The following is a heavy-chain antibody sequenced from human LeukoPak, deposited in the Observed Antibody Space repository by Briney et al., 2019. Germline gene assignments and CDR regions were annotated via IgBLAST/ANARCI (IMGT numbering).Heavy chain of an antibody. CDR2: IKQDGSEK. CDR3: AREIVVVASSRVDYYYGMDV. J-gene: IGHJ6*02. Sequence: GGSLRLSCAASGFTFSSYWMSWVRQAPGKGLEWVANIKQDGSEKYYVDSVKGRFTISRDNAKNSLYLQMNSLRAGDTAVYYCAREIVVVASSRVDYYYGMDVWGQGTTVTVS. CDR1: GFTFSSYW. V-gene: IGHV3-7*01. D-gene: IGHD2-15*01.